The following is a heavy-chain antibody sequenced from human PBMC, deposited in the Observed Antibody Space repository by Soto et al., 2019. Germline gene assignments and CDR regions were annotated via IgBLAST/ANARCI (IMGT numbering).Heavy chain of an antibody. V-gene: IGHV3-74*01. CDR1: GFTFSSYW. CDR3: ARTLEDYGDATGVDY. J-gene: IGHJ4*02. CDR2: INSDGSST. D-gene: IGHD4-17*01. Sequence: GGSLRLSCAASGFTFSSYWMHWVRQAPGKGLVWVSRINSDGSSTSYADSVKGRFTISRDNAKNTLYLQMNSLRAEDTAVYYCARTLEDYGDATGVDYWGQGTLVTVSS.